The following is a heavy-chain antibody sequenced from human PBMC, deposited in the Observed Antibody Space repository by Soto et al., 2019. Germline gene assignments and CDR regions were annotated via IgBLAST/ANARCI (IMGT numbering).Heavy chain of an antibody. J-gene: IGHJ4*02. D-gene: IGHD6-6*01. V-gene: IGHV1-46*01. CDR1: GYTFTTYY. Sequence: ASVKVSCKASGYTFTTYYMHWVRRAPGQGLEWMGVINPSAGNTVYAQNFQDRVTMTRDTSTTTMYMELSSLRSDDTAVYYCARLHSTSPPYYFDFWGQGTPVTVSS. CDR3: ARLHSTSPPYYFDF. CDR2: INPSAGNT.